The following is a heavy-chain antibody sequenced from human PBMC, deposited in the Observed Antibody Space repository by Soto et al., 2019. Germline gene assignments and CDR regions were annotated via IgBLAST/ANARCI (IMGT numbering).Heavy chain of an antibody. CDR1: GGTFSSNA. V-gene: IGHV1-69*06. Sequence: QVQLVQSGAEVKKPGSSVKVSCKASGGTFSSNAISWVRQAPGQGLEWMGGIIPIYASPNYAQNFQGRVTVTADKATSTAYLELSRLKFAYSAIYYCAVAVTGSRSPLAHWGQGTLVIVSS. CDR3: AVAVTGSRSPLAH. D-gene: IGHD6-19*01. CDR2: IIPIYASP. J-gene: IGHJ4*02.